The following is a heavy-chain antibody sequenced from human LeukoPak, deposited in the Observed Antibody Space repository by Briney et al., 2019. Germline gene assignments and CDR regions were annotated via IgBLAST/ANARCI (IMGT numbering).Heavy chain of an antibody. D-gene: IGHD3-3*01. CDR1: GFTFSSYA. CDR2: ISGSGGST. Sequence: GGSLRLSCAASGFTFSSYAMSWVRQAPGKGLEWVSAISGSGGSTYYADSVKGRFTISRDNSKNTLYLQMNSLRAEDTAVYYCAKGFPTDDFWSGYYTSAHSYYGMDVWGQGTLVTVSS. CDR3: AKGFPTDDFWSGYYTSAHSYYGMDV. V-gene: IGHV3-23*01. J-gene: IGHJ6*02.